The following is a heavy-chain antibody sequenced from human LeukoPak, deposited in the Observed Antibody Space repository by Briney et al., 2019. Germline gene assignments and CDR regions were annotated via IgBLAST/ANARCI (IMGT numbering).Heavy chain of an antibody. CDR1: GGSLSSGSYY. CDR2: IYYIGST. CDR3: ARATPSRSGLNY. V-gene: IGHV4-61*01. J-gene: IGHJ4*02. D-gene: IGHD6-19*01. Sequence: SETLSLTCTVSGGSLSSGSYYWSWIRRPPGKGLDWVFYIYYIGSTSYNPSLTSRLTISLDTSRNQFSLQLTSVTAADTAVYYCARATPSRSGLNYWGQGTLVTVSS.